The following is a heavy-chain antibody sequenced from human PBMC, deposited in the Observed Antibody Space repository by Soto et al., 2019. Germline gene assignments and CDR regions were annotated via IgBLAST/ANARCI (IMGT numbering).Heavy chain of an antibody. J-gene: IGHJ4*02. CDR2: ISAYNGNK. CDR1: GYTLTGYG. D-gene: IGHD1-26*01. Sequence: QVQLVQSGAEVKKPGASVKVSCKASGYTLTGYGFTWGRRAPGQGLEWMGWISAYNGNKNYAQKLQGRVTMTTDTSTSTAYMELRSLRSDDTAVYYCARDRGSYALDYWGQGTLVTVSS. V-gene: IGHV1-18*01. CDR3: ARDRGSYALDY.